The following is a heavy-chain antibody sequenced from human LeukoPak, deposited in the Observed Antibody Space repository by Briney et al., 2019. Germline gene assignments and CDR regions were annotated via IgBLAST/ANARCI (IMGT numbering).Heavy chain of an antibody. J-gene: IGHJ6*02. CDR3: ARVRIFGVVRPIYYYYGTDV. D-gene: IGHD3-3*01. CDR1: GGSFSGYY. Sequence: SETLSLTCAVYGGSFSGYYWSWIRQPPGKGLEWIGEINHSGSTNYNPSLKSRVTISVDTSKNQFSLKLSSVTAADTAVYYCARVRIFGVVRPIYYYYGTDVWGQGTTVTVSS. CDR2: INHSGST. V-gene: IGHV4-34*01.